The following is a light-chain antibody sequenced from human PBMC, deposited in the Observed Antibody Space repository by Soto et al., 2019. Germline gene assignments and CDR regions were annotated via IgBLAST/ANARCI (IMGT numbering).Light chain of an antibody. J-gene: IGLJ3*02. V-gene: IGLV4-69*01. CDR1: SGHSSYA. Sequence: QPVLTQSPSASASLGASVKLTCTLSSGHSSYAIAWHQQQPEKGPRYLMKLNSDGSHSKGDGIPDRFSGSSSGAERYLTISSLRSEDEADYYCQTWGTGIPWVFGGGTKLTVL. CDR2: LNSDGSH. CDR3: QTWGTGIPWV.